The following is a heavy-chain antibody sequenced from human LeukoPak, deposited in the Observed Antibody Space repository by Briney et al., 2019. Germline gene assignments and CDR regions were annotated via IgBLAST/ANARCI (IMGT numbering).Heavy chain of an antibody. J-gene: IGHJ4*02. CDR1: GFTFTIYS. CDR3: ARADRYGTTWYGRVDY. V-gene: IGHV3-21*04. Sequence: GGSLRLSCAASGFTFTIYSMNWVRQAPGKGLEWVSSIDSSSRNINYADSVKGRFTISRDNSRNTLYLQMNSLRAEDTAVYYCARADRYGTTWYGRVDYWGQGTLVTVSS. CDR2: IDSSSRNI. D-gene: IGHD6-13*01.